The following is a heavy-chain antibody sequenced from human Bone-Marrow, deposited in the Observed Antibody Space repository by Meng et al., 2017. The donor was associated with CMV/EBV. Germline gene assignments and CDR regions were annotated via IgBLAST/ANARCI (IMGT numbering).Heavy chain of an antibody. J-gene: IGHJ2*01. Sequence: QVQSEGSAPGLVKPPQTLSLTSTVSGGSISSGDYYWSWIRQPPGKGLEWIGYIYYSGSTYYNPSLKSRVTISVDTSKNQFSLKLSSVTAADTAVYYCARVYDYDYVWGSYRQDWYFDLWGRGTLVTVSS. CDR1: GGSISSGDYY. V-gene: IGHV4-30-4*08. CDR2: IYYSGST. CDR3: ARVYDYDYVWGSYRQDWYFDL. D-gene: IGHD3-16*02.